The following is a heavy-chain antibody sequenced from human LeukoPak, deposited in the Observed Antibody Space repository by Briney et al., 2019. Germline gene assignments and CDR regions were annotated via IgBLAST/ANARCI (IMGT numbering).Heavy chain of an antibody. Sequence: GGSLRLSCVGSGFTFSDAWMSWVRQAPGKGLEWVGRIKSKSDGGTLDYAAPVKGRFTISRDDSRNTLYLQMNSLKTEDTAVYYCTTRRQDGWWGQGTLVTVS. D-gene: IGHD2-15*01. V-gene: IGHV3-15*01. J-gene: IGHJ4*02. CDR1: GFTFSDAW. CDR3: TTRRQDGW. CDR2: IKSKSDGGTL.